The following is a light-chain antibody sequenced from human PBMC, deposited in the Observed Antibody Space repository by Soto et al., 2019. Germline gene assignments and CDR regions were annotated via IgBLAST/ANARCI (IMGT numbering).Light chain of an antibody. CDR2: KAS. CDR1: QTINDW. V-gene: IGKV1-5*03. Sequence: DIQMTQSPSTLPASVGDRVTITCRASQTINDWLAWYQKKQGKAPKLLIYKASTLESGVPSTFSGSGSGTELTITISSLQPDDSATYYCQQYYSSPLTFGQGTRLEIK. CDR3: QQYYSSPLT. J-gene: IGKJ5*01.